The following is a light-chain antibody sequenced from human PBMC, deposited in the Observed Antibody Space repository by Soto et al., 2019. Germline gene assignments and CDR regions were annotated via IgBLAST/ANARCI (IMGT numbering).Light chain of an antibody. Sequence: QSALTQHASVSGSPGQSIAISCSGSNNDIGRYNYVSWYQQYPGKAPILILYGVSNRPSGVSDRFSGSKSGNTASLTISGLQAYDEADYYCCSYTASTTLFGGGTKLTVL. CDR3: CSYTASTTL. V-gene: IGLV2-14*03. CDR2: GVS. J-gene: IGLJ2*01. CDR1: NNDIGRYNY.